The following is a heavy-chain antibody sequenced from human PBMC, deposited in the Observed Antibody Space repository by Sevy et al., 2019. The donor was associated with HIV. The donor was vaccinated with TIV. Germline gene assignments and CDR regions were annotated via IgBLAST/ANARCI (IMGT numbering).Heavy chain of an antibody. CDR3: TRWKGLQSIFDY. D-gene: IGHD1-1*01. V-gene: IGHV3-49*04. CDR1: GFTFGDYA. Sequence: GSLRLSCTTSGFTFGDYAMNWVRQTPGKGLEWVAFLKSKADGGTVDHAASVKGRFTISRDDSKSIAYLQMNDLTTEDTGVYYCTRWKGLQSIFDYWGQGALVTVSS. J-gene: IGHJ4*02. CDR2: LKSKADGGTV.